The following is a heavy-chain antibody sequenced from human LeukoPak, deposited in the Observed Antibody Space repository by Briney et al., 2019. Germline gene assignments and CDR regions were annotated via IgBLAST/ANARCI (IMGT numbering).Heavy chain of an antibody. V-gene: IGHV3-74*01. D-gene: IGHD6-6*01. Sequence: GSLRLSCAASGFTFSSYWMHWVRQAPGKGLVWASRINSDGSSTSYADSVKGRFTISRDNAKNTLYLQMNSLRAEDTAVYYCARERGLWLIAARRNWFDPWGQGTLVTVSS. CDR1: GFTFSSYW. CDR2: INSDGSST. CDR3: ARERGLWLIAARRNWFDP. J-gene: IGHJ5*02.